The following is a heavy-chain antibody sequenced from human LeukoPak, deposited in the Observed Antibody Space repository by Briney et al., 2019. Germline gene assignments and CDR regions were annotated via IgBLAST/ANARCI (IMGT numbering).Heavy chain of an antibody. D-gene: IGHD6-6*01. J-gene: IGHJ4*02. CDR3: ARGRGGGSIAARREHDY. CDR2: INPNSGGT. Sequence: GASVKVSCKASGYTFTGYYMHWVRQAPGQGLEWMGWINPNSGGTNYAQKFQGRVTMTRDTSIGTAYMELSRLRSDDTAVYYCARGRGGGSIAARREHDYWGQGTLVTVSS. V-gene: IGHV1-2*02. CDR1: GYTFTGYY.